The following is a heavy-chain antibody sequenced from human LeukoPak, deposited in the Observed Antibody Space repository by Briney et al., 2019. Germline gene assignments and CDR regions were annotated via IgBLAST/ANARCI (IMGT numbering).Heavy chain of an antibody. CDR3: ARGRGTWPPGY. V-gene: IGHV1-2*02. Sequence: ASVTVSCKASGYTFTGYYMHWVRQAPGQGLAWMGWINPNSGGTNYAQKFQGRVTMTRDTSISTAYMELSRLRSDDKAVYYCARGRGTWPPGYWGQGTLVTVSS. CDR2: INPNSGGT. D-gene: IGHD1-1*01. CDR1: GYTFTGYY. J-gene: IGHJ4*02.